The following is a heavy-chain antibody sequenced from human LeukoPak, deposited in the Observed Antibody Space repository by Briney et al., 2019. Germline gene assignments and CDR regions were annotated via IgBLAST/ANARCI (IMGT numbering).Heavy chain of an antibody. CDR1: GFTFSSYA. CDR2: ISYDGSNK. Sequence: GGSMRLSCAASGFTFSSYAMHWVRQAPGKGLEWVAVISYDGSNKYYADPVKGRFTISRDNSKNTLYLQMNSLRAEDTAVYYCARPLGPYSTGWYTPGSYWGQGTLVTVSS. CDR3: ARPLGPYSTGWYTPGSY. D-gene: IGHD6-19*01. V-gene: IGHV3-30-3*01. J-gene: IGHJ4*02.